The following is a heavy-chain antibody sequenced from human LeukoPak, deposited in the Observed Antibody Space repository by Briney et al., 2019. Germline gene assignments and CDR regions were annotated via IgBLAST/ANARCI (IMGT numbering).Heavy chain of an antibody. D-gene: IGHD5-18*01. CDR2: ISAYNGNT. CDR3: ARARDTAMVTTYFDY. J-gene: IGHJ4*02. V-gene: IGHV1-18*01. Sequence: ASVKVSCKASGYTFTSYGISWVRQAPGQGLEWMGWISAYNGNTNYAQKLQGRVTMTTDTSTSTAYMELRSLRSDDTAVYYCARARDTAMVTTYFDYWGQGTLVTVSS. CDR1: GYTFTSYG.